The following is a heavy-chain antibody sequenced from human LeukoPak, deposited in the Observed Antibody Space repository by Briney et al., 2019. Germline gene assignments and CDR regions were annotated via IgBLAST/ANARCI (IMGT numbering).Heavy chain of an antibody. V-gene: IGHV4-61*01. Sequence: PSETLSLTCTVSGGSVSSGSYYWSWIRQPPGKGLEWIGYIYHGGGTNYNPSLKSRVTISVDTSKNQFSLNLSSVTAADTAVYYCARAFGDTATDYWGQGTLVTVSS. CDR1: GGSVSSGSYY. CDR3: ARAFGDTATDY. J-gene: IGHJ4*02. D-gene: IGHD5-18*01. CDR2: IYHGGGT.